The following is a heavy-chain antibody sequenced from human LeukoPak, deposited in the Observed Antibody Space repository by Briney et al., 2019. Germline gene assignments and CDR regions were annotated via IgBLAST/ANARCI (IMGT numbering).Heavy chain of an antibody. D-gene: IGHD5-18*01. V-gene: IGHV3-23*01. CDR3: AKPKRIQLWSESPSSDY. CDR1: GFTFSSYG. J-gene: IGHJ4*02. CDR2: ISGSGGST. Sequence: GGTLRLSCAASGFTFSSYGMSWVRQAPGKGLEWVSAISGSGGSTYYADSVKGRFTISRDNSKNTLYLQMNSLRAEDTAVYYCAKPKRIQLWSESPSSDYWGQGTLVTVSS.